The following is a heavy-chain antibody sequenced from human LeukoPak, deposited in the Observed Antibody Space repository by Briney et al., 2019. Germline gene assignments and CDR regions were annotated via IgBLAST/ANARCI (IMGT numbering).Heavy chain of an antibody. D-gene: IGHD3-22*01. CDR2: IKQDGSEK. V-gene: IGHV3-7*01. CDR1: GLTVSSNY. J-gene: IGHJ4*02. Sequence: GGSLRLSCAASGLTVSSNYMSWVRQAPGKGLEWVANIKQDGSEKYYVDSVKGRFAISRDNAKNSLYLQMNSLRAEDTAVYYCAKDHEPLYYYDSSGPDYWGQGTLVTVSS. CDR3: AKDHEPLYYYDSSGPDY.